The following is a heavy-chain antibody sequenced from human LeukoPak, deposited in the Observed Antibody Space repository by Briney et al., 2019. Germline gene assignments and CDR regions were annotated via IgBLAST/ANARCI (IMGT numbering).Heavy chain of an antibody. CDR3: ASSGYCSSTSCSGTIDY. J-gene: IGHJ4*02. Sequence: APVKVSCKASGYTFTSYGISWVRQAPGQGLEWMGWISAYNGNTNYAQKLQGRVTMTTDTSTSTAYMELRSLRSDDTAVYYCASSGYCSSTSCSGTIDYWGQGTLVTVSS. CDR2: ISAYNGNT. CDR1: GYTFTSYG. V-gene: IGHV1-18*01. D-gene: IGHD2-2*01.